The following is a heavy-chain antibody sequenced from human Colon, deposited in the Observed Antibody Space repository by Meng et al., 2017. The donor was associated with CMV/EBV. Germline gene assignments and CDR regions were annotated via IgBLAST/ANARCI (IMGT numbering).Heavy chain of an antibody. Sequence: GGSLRLSCAASGFNFRNFGIHWVRQAPGKGLEWVAFIRYDGSYKFYGESVKGRFTVSRDNAKNTLYLQMNSLRVEDTALYYCASPQLDCGGGSCDGMAFDFRGQGTMVTVSS. CDR2: IRYDGSYK. CDR3: ASPQLDCGGGSCDGMAFDF. V-gene: IGHV3-30*02. D-gene: IGHD2-15*01. J-gene: IGHJ3*01. CDR1: GFNFRNFG.